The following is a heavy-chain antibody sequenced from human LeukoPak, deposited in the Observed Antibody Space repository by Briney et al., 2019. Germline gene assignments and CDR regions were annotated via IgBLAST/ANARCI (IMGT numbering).Heavy chain of an antibody. CDR3: AKGKVVLFAFDI. CDR2: ISGSGGST. Sequence: GGSLRLSCAASGFTFSSYAMSWVRQAPGKGLEWVSAISGSGGSTYYADSVKGRFTISRDNTKNTLYLQMNSLRAEDTAVYYCAKGKVVLFAFDIWGQGTMVTVSS. CDR1: GFTFSSYA. V-gene: IGHV3-23*01. J-gene: IGHJ3*02. D-gene: IGHD2-15*01.